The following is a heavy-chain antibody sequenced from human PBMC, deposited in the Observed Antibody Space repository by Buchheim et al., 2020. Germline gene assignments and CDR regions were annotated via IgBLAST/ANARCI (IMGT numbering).Heavy chain of an antibody. D-gene: IGHD6-25*01. V-gene: IGHV4-4*02. J-gene: IGHJ5*02. CDR1: GASTATSNW. CDR3: RRCGGSDRRHCRP. Sequence: QVQLQESDPGLVKPSGTLSLTCAVSGASTATSNWWSWFRQPPGKGLEWIGEVYSGGDTNYNPSLKSRVTMSVDNSNNQFSLRLYAMSAADTCAYYYRRCGGSDRRHCRPWG. CDR2: VYSGGDT.